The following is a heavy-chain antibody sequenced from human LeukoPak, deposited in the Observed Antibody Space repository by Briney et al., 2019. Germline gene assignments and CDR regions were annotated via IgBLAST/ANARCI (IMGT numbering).Heavy chain of an antibody. Sequence: PGGSLRLSCAASGFTFSSYAMSWVRQAPGKGLEWVSAISGSGGSTYYADSVKGRFTISRDNSKNTLYLQMNSLRAEDTAVYYCAKDGVYYDSSTYYYAPPEYFQHWGQGTLVTVSS. J-gene: IGHJ1*01. CDR1: GFTFSSYA. CDR3: AKDGVYYDSSTYYYAPPEYFQH. V-gene: IGHV3-23*01. D-gene: IGHD3-22*01. CDR2: ISGSGGST.